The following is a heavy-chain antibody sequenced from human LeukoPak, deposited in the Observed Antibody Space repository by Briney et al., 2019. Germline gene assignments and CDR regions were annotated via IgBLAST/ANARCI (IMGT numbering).Heavy chain of an antibody. CDR1: GFTFSDYY. CDR3: ARDKIVGATHFDY. V-gene: IGHV3-11*04. Sequence: PGGSLRLSCAASGFTFSDYYMSWIRQAPGKGLEGVSYISSSGSTIYYADSVKGRFTISRDNAKNSLYLQMNSLRAEDTAVYYCARDKIVGATHFDYWGQGTLVTVSS. J-gene: IGHJ4*02. CDR2: ISSSGSTI. D-gene: IGHD1-26*01.